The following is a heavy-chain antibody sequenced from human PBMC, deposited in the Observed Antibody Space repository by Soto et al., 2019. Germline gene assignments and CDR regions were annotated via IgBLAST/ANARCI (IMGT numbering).Heavy chain of an antibody. CDR1: GYSFSSYG. V-gene: IGHV1-18*01. Sequence: QVQLVQSGAELRKPGASVKVSCKASGYSFSSYGINWVRQAPGQGLEWMGWINTYNGNRNYAQKFEYRVTMTTATSSNTVYMELRSLKCADTGLYYCARDRLSGYDSSGFYSWGQGTLVSVTS. CDR3: ARDRLSGYDSSGFYS. J-gene: IGHJ4*02. D-gene: IGHD3-22*01. CDR2: INTYNGNR.